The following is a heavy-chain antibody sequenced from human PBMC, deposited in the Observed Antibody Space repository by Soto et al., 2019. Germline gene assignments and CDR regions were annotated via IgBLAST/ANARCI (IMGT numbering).Heavy chain of an antibody. V-gene: IGHV4-39*01. CDR2: IYFSGTT. Sequence: QLQLQESGPGLVKPSETLSLTCTVSGGSISGSSYYWAWIRQPPGKGLEWIGSIYFSGTTYYNPSLKSLVTISADTSKSQFSLRLSSVTAADTALYYCARGGKRVSMIRGFDYWGQGTLVTASS. CDR1: GGSISGSSYY. J-gene: IGHJ4*02. D-gene: IGHD3-10*01. CDR3: ARGGKRVSMIRGFDY.